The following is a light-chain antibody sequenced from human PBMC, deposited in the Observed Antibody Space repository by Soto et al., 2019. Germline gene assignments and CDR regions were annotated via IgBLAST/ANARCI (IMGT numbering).Light chain of an antibody. CDR3: SSYTSSSTYV. V-gene: IGLV2-14*01. J-gene: IGLJ1*01. Sequence: QSALTQPASVSGSPGQSITISCTGTSSDVGGYNYVSWYQQHPGKAPKLMIYEVSNRPPGVSNRFSGSKSGNTASLTISGLQAEDEADYYCSSYTSSSTYVLGTGTKV. CDR1: SSDVGGYNY. CDR2: EVS.